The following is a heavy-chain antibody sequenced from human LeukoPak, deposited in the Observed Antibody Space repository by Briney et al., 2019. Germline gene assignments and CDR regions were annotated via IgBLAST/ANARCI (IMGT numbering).Heavy chain of an antibody. D-gene: IGHD3-10*01. V-gene: IGHV4-39*07. J-gene: IGHJ5*02. Sequence: SETLSLTCTVSGGSVNSGSYFWGWVRQPPGKGLEWIGSVYSRGSTHYNPSLKGRVTISSDTSRNQFSLKLSSVTAADTAVYYCAREDVTMVRGVSFDPWGQGTLVTVSS. CDR2: VYSRGST. CDR1: GGSVNSGSYF. CDR3: AREDVTMVRGVSFDP.